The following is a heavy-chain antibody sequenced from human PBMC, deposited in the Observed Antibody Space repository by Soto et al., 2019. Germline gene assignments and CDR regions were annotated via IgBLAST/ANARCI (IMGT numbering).Heavy chain of an antibody. J-gene: IGHJ4*02. Sequence: EVQLVESGGGLIHPGGSLRLSCAASGLTVSGNYMGWVRQAPGKGLEWVSGIYSDGSTIYADSVKGRFTIFRDNSKNTLYLQINSLRAEDTAVYHCARASSRWGSEAAYWGQGTLVTVSS. V-gene: IGHV3-53*01. D-gene: IGHD7-27*01. CDR1: GLTVSGNY. CDR3: ARASSRWGSEAAY. CDR2: IYSDGST.